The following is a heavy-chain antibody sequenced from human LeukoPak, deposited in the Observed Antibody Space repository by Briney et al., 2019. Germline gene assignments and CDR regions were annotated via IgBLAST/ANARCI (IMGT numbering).Heavy chain of an antibody. CDR3: MGGADTAMVNSPYFDY. V-gene: IGHV3-15*01. CDR1: GVTFSNAC. CDR2: IKSKNDGRTN. J-gene: IGHJ4*02. D-gene: IGHD5-18*01. Sequence: GGSLTLSCAASGVTFSNACMSWVRQAPGKGLEWVGRIKSKNDGRTNDYAAPARRSITISRDDSKNTLYLQMNSLKTEDTAMYYCMGGADTAMVNSPYFDYWGQGALVTVSS.